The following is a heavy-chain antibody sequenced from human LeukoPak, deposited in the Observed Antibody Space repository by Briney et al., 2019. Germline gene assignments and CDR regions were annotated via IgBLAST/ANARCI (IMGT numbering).Heavy chain of an antibody. CDR2: ISYDGSNK. CDR3: ARGHYGMDV. J-gene: IGHJ6*02. Sequence: GGSLRLSCAASGFTFSSYAMHWVRQAPGKGLEWVAVISYDGSNKYYADSVKGRFTISRDNAKNLVYLQMNSLRAEDTAFYYCARGHYGMDVWGQGTTVTVSS. V-gene: IGHV3-30-3*01. CDR1: GFTFSSYA.